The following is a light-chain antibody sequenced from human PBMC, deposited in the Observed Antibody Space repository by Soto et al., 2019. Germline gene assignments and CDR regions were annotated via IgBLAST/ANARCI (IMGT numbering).Light chain of an antibody. CDR1: QSISNW. V-gene: IGKV1-5*03. CDR2: KAS. Sequence: DIQMTQSPSTLSASVGDRVTITCRASQSISNWLAWYQQRPGKAPKLLIYKASSLESGVPSRFSGSGSGPEFTLTISSLQPDDFATYYCQQYKSYWYTFGQGTRLEIK. J-gene: IGKJ2*01. CDR3: QQYKSYWYT.